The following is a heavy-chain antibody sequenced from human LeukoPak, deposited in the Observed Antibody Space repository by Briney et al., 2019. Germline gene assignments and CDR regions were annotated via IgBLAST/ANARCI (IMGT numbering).Heavy chain of an antibody. D-gene: IGHD2-21*02. CDR3: ARAAPTTNCGGDCYWSY. J-gene: IGHJ4*02. CDR1: GGSISSYY. Sequence: SETLSLTCTVSGGSISSYYWSWIRLSPGKGLEWIGYIYYSGSTNYNPSLKSRVTISLDTSKNQFSLKLSSVTAADTAVYYCARAAPTTNCGGDCYWSYWGQGTLVTVSS. CDR2: IYYSGST. V-gene: IGHV4-59*08.